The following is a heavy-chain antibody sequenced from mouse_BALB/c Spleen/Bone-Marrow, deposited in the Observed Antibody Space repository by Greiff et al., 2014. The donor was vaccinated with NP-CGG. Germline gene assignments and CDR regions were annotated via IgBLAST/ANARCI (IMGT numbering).Heavy chain of an antibody. V-gene: IGHV14-3*02. CDR3: AYGSSYDYFDY. Sequence: EVQLQQSGAELVKPGASVKLSCTASGFNIKDTYMHWVKQRPEQGLEWIGRIDPANGNTKYDPKSQGKATITADTSSNTAYLQLSSLTSEDTAVYYSAYGSSYDYFDYWGQGTTLTVSS. D-gene: IGHD1-1*01. J-gene: IGHJ2*01. CDR2: IDPANGNT. CDR1: GFNIKDTY.